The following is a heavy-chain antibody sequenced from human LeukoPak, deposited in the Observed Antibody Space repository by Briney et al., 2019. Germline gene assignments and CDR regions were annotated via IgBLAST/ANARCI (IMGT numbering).Heavy chain of an antibody. CDR2: IYSGGST. Sequence: GGSLRLSCAAYGFTVSSNYMSWVRQAPGKGLEWGSVIYSGGSTYYADSVKGRFTISRDQSKNTLYLQMNSMRAEDTAVYYCARWRLRSGDAFDIWGQGTMVTVSS. J-gene: IGHJ3*02. V-gene: IGHV3-53*01. D-gene: IGHD3-10*01. CDR3: ARWRLRSGDAFDI. CDR1: GFTVSSNY.